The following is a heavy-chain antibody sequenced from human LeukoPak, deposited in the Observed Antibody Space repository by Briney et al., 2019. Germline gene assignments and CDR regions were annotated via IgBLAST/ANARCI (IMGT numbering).Heavy chain of an antibody. Sequence: PSETLSLTCTVSGGSISSGGYYWSWIRQHPGKGLEWIGYIYYSGSTNYNPSLKSRVTISVDTSKNQFSLKLSSVTAADTAVHYCARVRSGNSRAFDIWGQGTMVTVSS. CDR2: IYYSGST. CDR3: ARVRSGNSRAFDI. CDR1: GGSISSGGYY. D-gene: IGHD3-10*01. V-gene: IGHV4-61*08. J-gene: IGHJ3*02.